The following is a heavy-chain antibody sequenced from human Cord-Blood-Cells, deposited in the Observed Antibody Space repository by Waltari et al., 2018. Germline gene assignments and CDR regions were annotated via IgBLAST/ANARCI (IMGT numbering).Heavy chain of an antibody. D-gene: IGHD6-13*01. J-gene: IGHJ3*02. CDR1: GFTVSSNY. CDR2: IYSGGST. V-gene: IGHV3-53*01. CDR3: ARDISAAAGAGAFDI. Sequence: EVQLVESGGGLIQPGGSLRLSCAASGFTVSSNYMSWVRQAPGKGLEWVSVIYSGGSTYYADSVKGRFTISRDNSKNTLYLQMNSLRAEDTAVYYCARDISAAAGAGAFDIWGQGTMVTVSS.